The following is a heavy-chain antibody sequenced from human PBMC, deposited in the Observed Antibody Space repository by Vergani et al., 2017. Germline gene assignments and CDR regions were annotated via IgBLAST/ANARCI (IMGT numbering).Heavy chain of an antibody. D-gene: IGHD3-22*01. Sequence: QVQMQESGPGLVKTSETLSLTCSASGAPISYWCWSWLRQPAGKGLEWIGRLCPSGSTNYNPSLKSRVTISVDTSKNQFSLKLSSVTAADTAVYYCASFSSGDSSGGLDYWGQGTLVTVSS. CDR3: ASFSSGDSSGGLDY. CDR1: GAPISYWC. V-gene: IGHV4-4*07. CDR2: LCPSGST. J-gene: IGHJ4*02.